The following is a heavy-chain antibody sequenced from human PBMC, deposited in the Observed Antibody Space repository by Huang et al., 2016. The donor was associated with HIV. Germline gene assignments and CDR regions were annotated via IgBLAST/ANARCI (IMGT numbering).Heavy chain of an antibody. CDR3: ARLIGSPSFYYGLDV. D-gene: IGHD3-10*01. CDR1: GYRFRSNW. CDR2: IYPGDSDT. V-gene: IGHV5-51*01. J-gene: IGHJ6*02. Sequence: SCKGSGYRFRSNWIGWVRQMPGEGLEWMGIIYPGDSDTRYIPSFQGQVTISTDKSSNTPYLQWSSLKASDTAMYYCARLIGSPSFYYGLDVWGQGTTVTVSS.